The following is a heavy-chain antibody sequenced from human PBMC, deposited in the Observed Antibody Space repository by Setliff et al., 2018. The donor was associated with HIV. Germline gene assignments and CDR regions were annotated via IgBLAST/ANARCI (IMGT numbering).Heavy chain of an antibody. CDR3: ARVPSARYYDSSGYYRY. Sequence: SVKVSCKASGGTFSSDALSWVRQVPGQGLEWMGGTIPLLGIINYADKFQDRVTITRDESTSTAYMELSSLRSEDTAVYYCARVPSARYYDSSGYYRYWGQGTLVTVSS. D-gene: IGHD3-22*01. CDR2: TIPLLGII. J-gene: IGHJ4*02. V-gene: IGHV1-69*10. CDR1: GGTFSSDA.